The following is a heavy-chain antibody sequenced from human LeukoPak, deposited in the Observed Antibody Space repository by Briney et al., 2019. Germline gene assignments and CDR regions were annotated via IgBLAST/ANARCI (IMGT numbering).Heavy chain of an antibody. Sequence: GSLRLSCGASGFTLSDSYMSWIRQAPGKGLEWVSYILMSTNYTSYAASVKGRFTISRDNAKNSLYLQMNSLRAEDTALYYCAKEGGTRGTFDVWGQGTMGTVSS. D-gene: IGHD3/OR15-3a*01. CDR1: GFTLSDSY. CDR2: ILMSTNYT. V-gene: IGHV3-11*05. J-gene: IGHJ3*01. CDR3: AKEGGTRGTFDV.